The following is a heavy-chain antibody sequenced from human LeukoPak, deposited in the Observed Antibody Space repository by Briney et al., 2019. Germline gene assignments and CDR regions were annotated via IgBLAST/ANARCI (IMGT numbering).Heavy chain of an antibody. Sequence: GGSLRLSCAASGLTLSRNWMNWIRQAPGKGLEWVANIKEDGSEKYYVDSVKGRFTISRDNAKNSLYLQMNSLSGDDTAVYYCARGARHDFWSGSWGQGTLVTVSS. CDR1: GLTLSRNW. J-gene: IGHJ5*02. CDR2: IKEDGSEK. CDR3: ARGARHDFWSGS. V-gene: IGHV3-7*01. D-gene: IGHD3-3*01.